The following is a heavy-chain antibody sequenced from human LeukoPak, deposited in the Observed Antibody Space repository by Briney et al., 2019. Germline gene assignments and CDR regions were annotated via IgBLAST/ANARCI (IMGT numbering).Heavy chain of an antibody. V-gene: IGHV4-34*01. D-gene: IGHD6-19*01. CDR2: INHSGST. CDR1: GGSFSGYY. Sequence: SETLSLTCAVYGGSFSGYYWSWIRQPPGKGLEWIGEINHSGSTNYNPSLKSRVTISVDTSKNQFSLKLSSVTAADTAVYYCARVITYSSGWYGSLYYYYGMDVWGQGTTDTVSS. CDR3: ARVITYSSGWYGSLYYYYGMDV. J-gene: IGHJ6*02.